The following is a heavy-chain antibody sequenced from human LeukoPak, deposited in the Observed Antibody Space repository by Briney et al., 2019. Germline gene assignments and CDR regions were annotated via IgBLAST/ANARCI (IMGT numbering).Heavy chain of an antibody. V-gene: IGHV1-2*02. J-gene: IGHJ4*02. D-gene: IGHD5-12*01. CDR3: ATSGGRGYSGYDTDY. CDR1: GYTFTGYY. Sequence: GASVRVSCKASGYTFTGYYMHWVRQAPGQGLEWMGWINPNSGGTNYAQKFQGRVTMTRDTSISTAYMELSSLRSEDTAVYYCATSGGRGYSGYDTDYWGQGTLVTVSS. CDR2: INPNSGGT.